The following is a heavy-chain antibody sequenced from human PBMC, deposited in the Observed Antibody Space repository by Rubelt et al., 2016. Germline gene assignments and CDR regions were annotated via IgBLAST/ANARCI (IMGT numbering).Heavy chain of an antibody. V-gene: IGHV4-34*01. CDR1: GGPLSGYY. CDR3: ARAPSGWYPLDF. D-gene: IGHD6-19*01. Sequence: QEQLQQWGAGLLKPSETLSLTCVDYGGPLSGYYWSWLRQSPGEALEWIGEINHIGGTNYNPSLKSRVTISVDTSKSQVSLKLTSVTAAAMAVYYRARAPSGWYPLDFWGQGTLVTVSS. J-gene: IGHJ4*02. CDR2: INHIGGT.